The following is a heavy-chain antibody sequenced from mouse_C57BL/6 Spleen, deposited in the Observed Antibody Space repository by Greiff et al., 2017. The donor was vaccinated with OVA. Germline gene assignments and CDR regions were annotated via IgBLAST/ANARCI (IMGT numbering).Heavy chain of an antibody. J-gene: IGHJ2*01. Sequence: VQLQQSGPELVKPGASVKISCKASGYTFTDYYMNWVKQSHGKSLEWIGDINPNNGGTSYNQKFKGKATLTVDKSSSTAYMELRSLTSEDSAVYYCARSISITTVGYVDYWGQGTTLTVSS. CDR3: ARSISITTVGYVDY. D-gene: IGHD1-1*01. CDR2: INPNNGGT. V-gene: IGHV1-26*01. CDR1: GYTFTDYY.